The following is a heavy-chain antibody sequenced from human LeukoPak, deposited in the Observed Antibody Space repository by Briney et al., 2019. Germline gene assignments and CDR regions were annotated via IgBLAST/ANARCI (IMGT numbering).Heavy chain of an antibody. CDR1: GYTFTGYY. CDR2: INPNSGGT. V-gene: IGHV1-2*02. D-gene: IGHD2-8*01. J-gene: IGHJ4*02. Sequence: GASVKVSCKASGYTFTGYYMHWVRQATGQGLEWMGWINPNSGGTNYAQKFQGRVTMTRDTSISTAYMELSRLRSDDTAVYYCARAISGGLMVYAPATFDYWGQGTLVTVSS. CDR3: ARAISGGLMVYAPATFDY.